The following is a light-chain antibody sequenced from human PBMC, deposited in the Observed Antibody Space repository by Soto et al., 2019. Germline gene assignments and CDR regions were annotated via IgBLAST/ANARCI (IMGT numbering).Light chain of an antibody. J-gene: IGLJ2*01. Sequence: QYALTQPASVSGYPGQSITISCTGTSSDVGSYNLVSWYQQHPGKAPKLMIYEGSKRPSGVSNRFSGSKSGNTASLTISGLQAEDEADYYCCSYAGSSTLVFGGGTKVTVL. CDR2: EGS. CDR1: SSDVGSYNL. V-gene: IGLV2-23*01. CDR3: CSYAGSSTLV.